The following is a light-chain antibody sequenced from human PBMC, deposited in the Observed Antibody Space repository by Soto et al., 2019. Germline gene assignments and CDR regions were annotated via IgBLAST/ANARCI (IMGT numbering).Light chain of an antibody. J-gene: IGKJ2*01. CDR2: GAS. Sequence: EIVLTQSPGSLSLSPRERATLSCRASQTVSSNHLAWYQQKPGQAPRLLIYGASRRATGIPDTFSGSGSGTEFTLTSSRLEPEDFAVYYCQQYGSSTYTFGQGTKVEIK. CDR1: QTVSSNH. CDR3: QQYGSSTYT. V-gene: IGKV3-20*01.